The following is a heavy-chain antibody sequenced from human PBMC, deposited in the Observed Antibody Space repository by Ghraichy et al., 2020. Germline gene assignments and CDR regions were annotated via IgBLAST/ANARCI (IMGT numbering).Heavy chain of an antibody. Sequence: SETLSLTCTVSGGSISSSSYYWGWIRQPPGKGLEWIGSIYYSGSTYYNPSLKSRVTISVDTSKNQFSLKLSSVTAADTAVYYCAREGDLREYSSSGVVWARAPAWVWAFDIWGQGTMVTVSS. D-gene: IGHD6-6*01. CDR2: IYYSGST. CDR1: GGSISSSSYY. V-gene: IGHV4-39*02. CDR3: AREGDLREYSSSGVVWARAPAWVWAFDI. J-gene: IGHJ3*02.